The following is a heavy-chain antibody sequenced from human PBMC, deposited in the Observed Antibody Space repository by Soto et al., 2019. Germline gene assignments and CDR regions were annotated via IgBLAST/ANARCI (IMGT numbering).Heavy chain of an antibody. D-gene: IGHD2-15*01. V-gene: IGHV1-69*04. J-gene: IGHJ3*02. Sequence: ASVKVSCKASGGTFSSYTISWVRQAPGQGLEWMGRIIPILGIANYAEKFQGRVTITADKSTSTAYMELSSLRSEDTAGYYCARDIPCSGASCCLAAFDIWGQGTIVTVS. CDR1: GGTFSSYT. CDR2: IIPILGIA. CDR3: ARDIPCSGASCCLAAFDI.